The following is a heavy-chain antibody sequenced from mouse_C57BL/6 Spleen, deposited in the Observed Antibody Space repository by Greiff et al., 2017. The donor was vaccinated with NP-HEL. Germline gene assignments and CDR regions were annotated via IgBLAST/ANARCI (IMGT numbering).Heavy chain of an antibody. CDR1: GYSITSGYY. D-gene: IGHD2-5*01. CDR2: ISYDGSN. V-gene: IGHV3-6*01. CDR3: ARKDSNYRAWFAY. Sequence: EESGPGLVKPSQSLSLTCSVTGYSITSGYYWNWIRQFPGNKLEWMGYISYDGSNNYNPSLKNRISITRDTSKNQFFLKLNSVTTEDTATYYCARKDSNYRAWFAYWGQGTLVTVSA. J-gene: IGHJ3*01.